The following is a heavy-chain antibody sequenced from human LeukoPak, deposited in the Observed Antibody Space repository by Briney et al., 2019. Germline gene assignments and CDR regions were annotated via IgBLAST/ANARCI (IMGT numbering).Heavy chain of an antibody. CDR1: GFTFSSYG. V-gene: IGHV3-33*01. J-gene: IGHJ6*02. CDR3: ARSRPTTLTTRAYYYYGMDV. D-gene: IGHD4-17*01. Sequence: GGSLRLSCAASGFTFSSYGMHWVRQAPGKGLEWVAVIWYDGSNKYYADSVKGRFTISRDNSKNTLYLQMNSLRAEDTAVYYCARSRPTTLTTRAYYYYGMDVWGQGTTVTVSS. CDR2: IWYDGSNK.